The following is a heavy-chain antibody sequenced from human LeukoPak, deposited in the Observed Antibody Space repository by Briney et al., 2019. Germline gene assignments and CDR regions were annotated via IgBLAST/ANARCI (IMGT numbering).Heavy chain of an antibody. V-gene: IGHV3-15*01. CDR3: TTSSSGYAFDY. CDR2: IKSKTDGGTT. Sequence: GGSLRLSCAASGFTFSNAWMSWVRQAPGKGLERVGRIKSKTDGGTTDYAAPMKGRFTISRDDSKNTLYLQMNSLKTEDTAVYYCTTSSSGYAFDYWGQGTLVTVSS. J-gene: IGHJ4*02. CDR1: GFTFSNAW. D-gene: IGHD3-16*01.